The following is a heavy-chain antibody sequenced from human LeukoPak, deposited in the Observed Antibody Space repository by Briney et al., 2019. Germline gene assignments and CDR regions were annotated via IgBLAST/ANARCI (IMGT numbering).Heavy chain of an antibody. CDR2: INPNSGGT. J-gene: IGHJ3*02. V-gene: IGHV1-2*04. D-gene: IGHD4-17*01. CDR1: GYTFTGYY. Sequence: GASVKVSCKASGYTFTGYYMHWVRQAPGQGLEWMGWINPNSGGTNYAQKFQGWVTMTRDTSISTAYMELSRLRSDDTAVYYCARVRPRTTYGDYGSVFDTWGQGTLVTVSS. CDR3: ARVRPRTTYGDYGSVFDT.